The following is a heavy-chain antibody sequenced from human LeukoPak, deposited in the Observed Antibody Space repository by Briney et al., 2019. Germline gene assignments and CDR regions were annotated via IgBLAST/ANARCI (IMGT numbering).Heavy chain of an antibody. CDR1: GGSISGSGSSYY. D-gene: IGHD1-26*01. Sequence: PSETLSLTCTVSGGSISGSGSSYYWVWIRQPPGKGLEWIGSIYYNGSTYYNPSLKSRVTISVDTSKNQFSLKLSSVTAADTAVYFCARTPRYSGNYYNAFDIWGQGTTVTVSS. CDR2: IYYNGST. CDR3: ARTPRYSGNYYNAFDI. J-gene: IGHJ3*02. V-gene: IGHV4-39*01.